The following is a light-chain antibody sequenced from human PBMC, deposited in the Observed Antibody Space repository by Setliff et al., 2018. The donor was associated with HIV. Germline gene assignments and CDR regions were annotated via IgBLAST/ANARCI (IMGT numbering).Light chain of an antibody. V-gene: IGLV2-14*03. CDR3: CSFAITDTYV. CDR1: SSDIGAYKS. CDR2: EDS. Sequence: QSALAQPASVSGSPGQSIAISCTGTSSDIGAYKSVSWYQQHPGKAPKRLIYEDSNRPSRVSDRFSGSKSGNTASLTISGLQTEDEADYYCCSFAITDTYVLGTGTKGTVL. J-gene: IGLJ1*01.